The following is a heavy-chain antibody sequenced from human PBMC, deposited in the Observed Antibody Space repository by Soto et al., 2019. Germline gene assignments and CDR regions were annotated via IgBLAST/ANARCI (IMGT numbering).Heavy chain of an antibody. CDR3: ARAPHYYDSSGYYRNWFDP. V-gene: IGHV4-31*03. CDR1: GGSISSGGYY. J-gene: IGHJ5*02. CDR2: SYYSGST. D-gene: IGHD3-22*01. Sequence: QVQLQESGTGLVKPSQTLSLTCTVSGGSISSGGYYWSGIRQHPGKGLEWIGYSYYSGSTYYNPSLKSRVTISVDTSKNQFSLKLSSVTAADTAVYYCARAPHYYDSSGYYRNWFDPWGQGTLVTVSS.